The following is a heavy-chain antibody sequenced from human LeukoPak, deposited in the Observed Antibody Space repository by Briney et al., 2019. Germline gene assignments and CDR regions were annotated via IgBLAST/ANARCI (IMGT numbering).Heavy chain of an antibody. CDR3: AAHRFYDSSGYYYGTLAFDI. CDR1: GGSISSGVYS. V-gene: IGHV4-30-2*01. D-gene: IGHD3-22*01. J-gene: IGHJ3*02. Sequence: SETLSLTCAVSGGSISSGVYSWSWIRQPPGKGLEWIGYIYHSGSTYYNPSLKSRVTISVDRSKNQFSLKLSSVTAADTAVYYCAAHRFYDSSGYYYGTLAFDIWGQGTMVTVSS. CDR2: IYHSGST.